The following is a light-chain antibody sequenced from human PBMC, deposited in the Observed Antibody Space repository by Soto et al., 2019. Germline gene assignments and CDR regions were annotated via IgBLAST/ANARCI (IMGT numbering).Light chain of an antibody. J-gene: IGLJ1*01. CDR2: EVS. CDR1: SGDVGAYNY. CDR3: GSYTSTNTHYV. Sequence: QPALTQPASMSGSDGQSITISCTVSSGDVGAYNYVSWYQQHPGKAPKLIIYEVSNRPSGVSNRFSGSKSGNTASLTISGLQADDEADYYCGSYTSTNTHYVFGSGTKVTVL. V-gene: IGLV2-14*01.